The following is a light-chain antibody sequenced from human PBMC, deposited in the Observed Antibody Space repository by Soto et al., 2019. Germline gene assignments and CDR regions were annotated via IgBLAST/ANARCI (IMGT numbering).Light chain of an antibody. CDR1: QDINRN. CDR2: GAS. CDR3: QQYDSYPLS. J-gene: IGKJ4*01. V-gene: IGKV1-16*02. Sequence: DIQMTQSPSSLSASVGDRVTIPCRASQDINRNVAWFQQKPGKAPKSLIYGASYLYSGVPAKFSGGGSGTDSALTISDLQPEDFATYYCQQYDSYPLSFGGGTKVEIK.